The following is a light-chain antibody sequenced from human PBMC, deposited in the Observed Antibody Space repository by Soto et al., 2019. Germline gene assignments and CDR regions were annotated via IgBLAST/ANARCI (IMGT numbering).Light chain of an antibody. CDR3: QQRSNWPPLFT. J-gene: IGKJ3*01. V-gene: IGKV3-11*01. CDR1: QSVSSY. Sequence: EIVLTQSPAALSLYTGERATLSCRASQSVSSYLAWYQQKPGQAPRLLIYDASNRATRIPARFSGSGSGTDFTLTISSLEPEDFAVYYCQQRSNWPPLFTFGPGTKVDIK. CDR2: DAS.